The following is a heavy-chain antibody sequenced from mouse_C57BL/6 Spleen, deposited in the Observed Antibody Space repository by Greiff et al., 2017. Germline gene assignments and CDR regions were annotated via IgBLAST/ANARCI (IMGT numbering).Heavy chain of an antibody. Sequence: EVKVVESGGGLVKPGGSLKLSCAASGFTFSSYTMSWVRQTPEKRLEWVATISGGGGNTYYPDSVKGRFTISRDNAKNTLYLQMSSLRSEDTALYYCARQSWDDAMDYWGQVTSVTVSS. CDR1: GFTFSSYT. V-gene: IGHV5-9*01. CDR2: ISGGGGNT. J-gene: IGHJ4*01. CDR3: ARQSWDDAMDY. D-gene: IGHD4-1*01.